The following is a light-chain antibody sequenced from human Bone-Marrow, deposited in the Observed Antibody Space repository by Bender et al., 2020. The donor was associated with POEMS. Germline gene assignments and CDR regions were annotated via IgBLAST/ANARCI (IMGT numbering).Light chain of an antibody. Sequence: YELTQPPSVSVSPGQTARITCSGDALPRKYAHWYQQKSGQAPVLVIYGDSKRPSGIPERFSGSNSGTMATLTISGAQVEDEADYYCYSTDSSGNHRVFGGGTKLTVL. CDR1: ALPRKY. CDR2: GDS. V-gene: IGLV3-10*01. J-gene: IGLJ3*02. CDR3: YSTDSSGNHRV.